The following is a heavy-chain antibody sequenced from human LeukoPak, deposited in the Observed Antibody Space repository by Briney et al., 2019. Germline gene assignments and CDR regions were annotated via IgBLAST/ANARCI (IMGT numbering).Heavy chain of an antibody. CDR2: INPNSGGT. Sequence: ASVKVSCKASGCTFTGYYMHWVRQAPGQGLEWMGWINPNSGGTNYAQKFQGRVTMTRDTSISTAYMELSRLRSDDTAVYYCARVGVVGNLFDYWGQGTLVTVSS. J-gene: IGHJ4*02. V-gene: IGHV1-2*02. D-gene: IGHD1-26*01. CDR3: ARVGVVGNLFDY. CDR1: GCTFTGYY.